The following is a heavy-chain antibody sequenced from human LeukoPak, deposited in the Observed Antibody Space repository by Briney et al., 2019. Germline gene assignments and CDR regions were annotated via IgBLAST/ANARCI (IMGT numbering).Heavy chain of an antibody. D-gene: IGHD4-23*01. CDR1: GGSISSGGYS. J-gene: IGHJ3*02. Sequence: SETLSLTCTVSGGSISSGGYSWSWIRQPPGKGLEWIGYIYYSGSTYYNPSLKSRVTISVDTSKNQFSLKLSSVTAADTAVYYCAREDYGGNGDDAFDIWGQGTMVTVSS. V-gene: IGHV4-30-4*07. CDR2: IYYSGST. CDR3: AREDYGGNGDDAFDI.